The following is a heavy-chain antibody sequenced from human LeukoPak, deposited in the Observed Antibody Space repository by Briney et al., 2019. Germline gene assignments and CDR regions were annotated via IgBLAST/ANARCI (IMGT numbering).Heavy chain of an antibody. Sequence: PSETLSLTCAVYGGSFSGYYWSWIRQPPGKGLEWIGYIYYSGTTNYNPSLKSRVTISVDTSKNQFSLKLSSVTAADTAVYYCARGVYIAAAQYGYWGQGTLVSVSS. CDR1: GGSFSGYY. D-gene: IGHD6-13*01. V-gene: IGHV4-59*01. CDR2: IYYSGTT. CDR3: ARGVYIAAAQYGY. J-gene: IGHJ4*02.